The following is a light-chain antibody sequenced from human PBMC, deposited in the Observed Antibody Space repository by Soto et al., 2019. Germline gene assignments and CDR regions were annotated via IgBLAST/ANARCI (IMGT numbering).Light chain of an antibody. CDR2: AAS. CDR1: QSVSINF. V-gene: IGKV3-20*01. J-gene: IGKJ4*01. CDR3: QQYGTSPLT. Sequence: EIVLTQSPGTLSLSPGERATLSCRASQSVSINFLAWYQQKPGQAPRLLIYAASSRATGIPDRFSGSGSGTDFTLTISRLEPEDFALYYRQQYGTSPLTFGGGPKVDIK.